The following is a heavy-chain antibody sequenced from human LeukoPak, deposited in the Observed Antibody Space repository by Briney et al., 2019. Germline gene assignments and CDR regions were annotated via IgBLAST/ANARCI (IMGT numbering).Heavy chain of an antibody. Sequence: SETLSLTCTVSGGSISSSSYYWGWIRQPPGKGLEWIGSIYYSGSTNYNPSLKSRVTISVDTSKNQFSLKLSSVTAADTAVYYCARDPGTGEPYYFDYWGQGTLVTVSS. J-gene: IGHJ4*02. CDR2: IYYSGST. CDR1: GGSISSSSYY. CDR3: ARDPGTGEPYYFDY. D-gene: IGHD7-27*01. V-gene: IGHV4-39*07.